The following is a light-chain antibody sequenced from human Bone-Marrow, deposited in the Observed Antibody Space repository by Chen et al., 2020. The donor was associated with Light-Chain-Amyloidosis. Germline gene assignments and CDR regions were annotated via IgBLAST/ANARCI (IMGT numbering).Light chain of an antibody. CDR2: LGS. J-gene: IGKJ1*01. CDR1: QSLLHSNGYNY. V-gene: IGKV2-28*01. CDR3: MQALQTPGWT. Sequence: DIVMTQSPLSLPVTPGEPASISCRFSQSLLHSNGYNYLDWYLQKPGQSPQLLIYLGSNRASGVPDRFSGSGSGTDFTLKISRVEAEEVGVYYCMQALQTPGWTFGQGTKVEIK.